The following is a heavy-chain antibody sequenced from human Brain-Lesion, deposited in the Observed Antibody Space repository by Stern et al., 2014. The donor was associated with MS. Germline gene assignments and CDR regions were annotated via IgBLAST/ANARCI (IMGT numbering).Heavy chain of an antibody. CDR1: GGSISSGNYY. J-gene: IGHJ4*02. D-gene: IGHD3-3*01. V-gene: IGHV4-31*03. Sequence: GQLVEPGPGLVKPSQTLSLTCTVSGGSISSGNYYWSWIRQHPGKGLEWNGSINPSGRTYYKPPLKSRVTSSIDTSKTQFSLKLSSVTAADTAVYYCARGSREVLLPRFYFDYWGQGTLVTVSS. CDR2: INPSGRT. CDR3: ARGSREVLLPRFYFDY.